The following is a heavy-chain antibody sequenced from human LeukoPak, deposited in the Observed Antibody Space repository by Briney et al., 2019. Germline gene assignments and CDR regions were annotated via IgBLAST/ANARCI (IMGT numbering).Heavy chain of an antibody. CDR3: AKGSHFDY. CDR1: GFTFSSYA. V-gene: IGHV3-23*01. J-gene: IGHJ4*02. Sequence: GGSLRLSCVVSGFTFSSYAMSWVRQAPGKGLEWASGISGSGGSTYYADSVKGRFTISRDNTKNTLYLQMNSLRAEDTAVYYCAKGSHFDYWGQGILVTVSS. D-gene: IGHD3-10*01. CDR2: ISGSGGST.